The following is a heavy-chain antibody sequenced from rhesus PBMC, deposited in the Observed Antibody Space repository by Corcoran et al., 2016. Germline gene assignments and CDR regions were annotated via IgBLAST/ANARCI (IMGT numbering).Heavy chain of an antibody. Sequence: QVQLQESGPAVVKPSETLSLTCAVSGDSISSSNWWSWIRQSPGKGLKWIGGIYGSGGSTEYNPSLKSRVTMSIDTAKNQCSLKLTSVTAADTAVYDCARPLAAAIDYWGQGVLVTVSS. J-gene: IGHJ4*01. V-gene: IGHV4-93*02. D-gene: IGHD6-25*01. CDR1: GDSISSSNW. CDR2: IYGSGGST. CDR3: ARPLAAAIDY.